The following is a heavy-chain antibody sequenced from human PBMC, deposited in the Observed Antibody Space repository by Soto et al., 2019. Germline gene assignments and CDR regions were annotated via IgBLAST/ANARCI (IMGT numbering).Heavy chain of an antibody. D-gene: IGHD5-12*01. V-gene: IGHV3-30*18. CDR1: GFTFSAYG. Sequence: QVQLVQSAGGVVQPGTSLRLSCAASGFTFSAYGMHWVHQAPGKGLEWVAVISYDGSHKTYTDSVQGRFTISRDKSENTLHLQMTSLRAEDTALYYCVKEGRGYGGFDPNSYFENWGQGTLVTVSS. CDR3: VKEGRGYGGFDPNSYFEN. CDR2: ISYDGSHK. J-gene: IGHJ4*02.